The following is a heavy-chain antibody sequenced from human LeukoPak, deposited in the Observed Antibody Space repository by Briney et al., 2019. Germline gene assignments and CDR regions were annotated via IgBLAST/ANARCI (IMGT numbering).Heavy chain of an antibody. J-gene: IGHJ4*02. CDR2: ISYDGSNK. V-gene: IGHV3-30-3*01. CDR1: GFTFSSYA. Sequence: PGRSLRLSCAASGFTFSSYAMHWVRQAPGKGLEWVAVISYDGSNKYYADSVKGRFTISRDNSKNTLYLQMNSLRAEDTAGYYCARDWSNVVTAIWGQGTLVTVSS. D-gene: IGHD3-22*01. CDR3: ARDWSNVVTAI.